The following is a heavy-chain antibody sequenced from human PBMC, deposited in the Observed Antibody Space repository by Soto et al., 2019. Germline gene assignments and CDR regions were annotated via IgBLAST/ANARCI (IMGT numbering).Heavy chain of an antibody. J-gene: IGHJ2*01. Sequence: QVQVVQSGAEVKTPGASVKVSCKTSGYTFTSYYIHWVRQAPGQGLEWMGVINPGGGGTSYAQEFQGTVTLTRDPPTSAVYVELNSLRSEDTAVYYCAGLVVDKRADWYFDLWGRGTLVTVSS. CDR2: INPGGGGT. CDR3: AGLVVDKRADWYFDL. V-gene: IGHV1-46*01. CDR1: GYTFTSYY. D-gene: IGHD5-12*01.